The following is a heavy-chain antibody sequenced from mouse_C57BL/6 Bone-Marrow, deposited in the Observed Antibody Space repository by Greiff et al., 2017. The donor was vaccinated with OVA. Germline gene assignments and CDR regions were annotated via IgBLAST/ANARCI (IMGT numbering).Heavy chain of an antibody. V-gene: IGHV1-59*01. J-gene: IGHJ2*01. Sequence: VQLQQPGAELVRPGPSVKLSCKASSYTFTSYWMHWVKQRPGQGLEWIGVIDPSDSYTNYNQKFKGKATLTVDTSSSIAYRQLSSLTSEDSAVYYWAREGITTVVATDYFDYWGQGTTLTVSS. CDR1: SYTFTSYW. CDR2: IDPSDSYT. D-gene: IGHD1-1*01. CDR3: AREGITTVVATDYFDY.